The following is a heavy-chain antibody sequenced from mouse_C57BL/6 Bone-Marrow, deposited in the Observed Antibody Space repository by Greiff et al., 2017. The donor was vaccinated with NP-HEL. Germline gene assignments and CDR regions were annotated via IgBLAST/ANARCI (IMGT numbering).Heavy chain of an antibody. CDR3: ARGGYYYGSPPFSY. D-gene: IGHD1-1*01. CDR2: INPSNGGT. J-gene: IGHJ3*01. CDR1: GYTFTSYW. V-gene: IGHV1-53*01. Sequence: QVQLQQPGTELVKPGASVKLSCKASGYTFTSYWMHWVKQRPGQGLEWIGNINPSNGGTNYNEKFKGKATLTVDKSSSTAYMQFSILTSEDSAVYYCARGGYYYGSPPFSYWGQGTLVTVSA.